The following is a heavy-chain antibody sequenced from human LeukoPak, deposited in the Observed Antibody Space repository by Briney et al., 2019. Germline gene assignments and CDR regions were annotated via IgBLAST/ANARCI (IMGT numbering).Heavy chain of an antibody. V-gene: IGHV4-34*01. CDR2: INHSGST. Sequence: SETLSLTCAVYGGSFSGYYWSWIRQPPGEGLEWIGEINHSGSTNYNPSLKSRVTISVDTSKNQFSLKLSSVTAADTAVYYCARVGNGVAARRYDFDYWGQGTLVTVSS. CDR3: ARVGNGVAARRYDFDY. J-gene: IGHJ4*02. D-gene: IGHD6-6*01. CDR1: GGSFSGYY.